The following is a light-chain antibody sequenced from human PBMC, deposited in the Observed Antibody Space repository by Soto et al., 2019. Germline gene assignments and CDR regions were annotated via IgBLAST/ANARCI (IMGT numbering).Light chain of an antibody. J-gene: IGKJ4*01. Sequence: DIVMTQSPDSLAVSLGERATINCKSSQSVLYTSTNKNYLAWYQQRPGQPPKLLIYWASTRESRVPDRFSGSGSGTDFTLTISSLQAEDVAVYYCQQYYGTPLTFGGGTKVEIK. CDR2: WAS. V-gene: IGKV4-1*01. CDR3: QQYYGTPLT. CDR1: QSVLYTSTNKNY.